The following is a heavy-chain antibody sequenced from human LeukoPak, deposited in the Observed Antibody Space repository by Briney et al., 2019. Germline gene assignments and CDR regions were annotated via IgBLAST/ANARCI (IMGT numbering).Heavy chain of an antibody. Sequence: SETLSLTCAVYDGSFSGYYWSWIRQPPGKGLEWIGEINHSGSTNYNPSLKSRVTISVDTSKNQFSLKLSSVTAADTAVYYCARLTAAAGVVYWGQGTLVTVSS. CDR2: INHSGST. V-gene: IGHV4-34*01. CDR1: DGSFSGYY. J-gene: IGHJ4*02. D-gene: IGHD6-13*01. CDR3: ARLTAAAGVVY.